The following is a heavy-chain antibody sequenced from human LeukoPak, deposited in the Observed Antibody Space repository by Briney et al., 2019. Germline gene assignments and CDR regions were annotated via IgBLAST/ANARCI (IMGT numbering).Heavy chain of an antibody. CDR1: GGTFSSYA. Sequence: ASVKVSCKASGGTFSSYAISWVRQAPGQGLEWMGRIIPILGIANYAQKFQGRVTITADKSTSTAYMELSSLRSEDTAVYYCARVRWLQYPYYFDYWGQGTLVTVSS. D-gene: IGHD5-24*01. V-gene: IGHV1-69*04. J-gene: IGHJ4*02. CDR2: IIPILGIA. CDR3: ARVRWLQYPYYFDY.